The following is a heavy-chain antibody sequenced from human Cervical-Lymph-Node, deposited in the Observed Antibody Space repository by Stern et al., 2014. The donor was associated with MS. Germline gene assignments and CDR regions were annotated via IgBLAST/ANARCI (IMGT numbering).Heavy chain of an antibody. Sequence: QVQLQESGPGLVKPSQTLSLTCTVSGDSITRTGYFWGWLRQHPGKGLEWIGYIYYSVGTYYNPSLKSRVSISADTSKNQFSLKLTSVTAADTAVYYCARGDISDHWGQGILVTVSS. CDR2: IYYSVGT. CDR1: GDSITRTGYF. D-gene: IGHD3-3*02. J-gene: IGHJ5*02. CDR3: ARGDISDH. V-gene: IGHV4-31*03.